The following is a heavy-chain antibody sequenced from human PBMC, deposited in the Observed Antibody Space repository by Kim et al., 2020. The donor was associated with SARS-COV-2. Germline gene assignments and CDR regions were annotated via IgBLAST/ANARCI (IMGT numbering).Heavy chain of an antibody. J-gene: IGHJ5*02. V-gene: IGHV4-4*02. Sequence: LKSRVTISVDKSKNQFSLKLSSVTAADTAVYYCARVLLDIVVVTAIRFDPWGQGTLVTVSS. D-gene: IGHD2-21*02. CDR3: ARVLLDIVVVTAIRFDP.